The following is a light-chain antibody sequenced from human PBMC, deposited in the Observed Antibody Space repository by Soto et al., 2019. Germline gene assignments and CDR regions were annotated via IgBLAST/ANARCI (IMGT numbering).Light chain of an antibody. Sequence: DIVMTQSPDSLAVSLGERATINCKTSQSVLYSSINKNYLAWYQQKPGQPPKLLVYWASTRESGVPDRFRGSGSATDFTLTITRLQAEDVAVYYCQQYYTTPWTFGQGTKVEIK. CDR3: QQYYTTPWT. CDR1: QSVLYSSINKNY. CDR2: WAS. V-gene: IGKV4-1*01. J-gene: IGKJ1*01.